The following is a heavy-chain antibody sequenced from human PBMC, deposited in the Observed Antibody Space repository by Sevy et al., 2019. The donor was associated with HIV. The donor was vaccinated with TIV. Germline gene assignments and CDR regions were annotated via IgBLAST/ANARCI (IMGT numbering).Heavy chain of an antibody. V-gene: IGHV3-33*01. CDR1: GFTFSSNA. CDR3: ARGVATTYYYHYGMDV. J-gene: IGHJ6*02. Sequence: GGSLRLSCTASGFTFSSNAMYWVRQAPGKGLEWVAVIWYDESNKYHADSVKGRFTISRDNSKNTLYLQMNSLRGEDTAVYYCARGVATTYYYHYGMDVWGQGTTVTVSS. CDR2: IWYDESNK. D-gene: IGHD5-12*01.